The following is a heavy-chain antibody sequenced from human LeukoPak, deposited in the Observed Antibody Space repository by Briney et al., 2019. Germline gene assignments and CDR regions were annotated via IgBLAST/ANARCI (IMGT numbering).Heavy chain of an antibody. CDR3: VRGHSSSSNSFDY. J-gene: IGHJ4*02. D-gene: IGHD6-6*01. CDR1: GFTFSSYA. CDR2: ICSNGGST. Sequence: TGGSLRLSCSASGFTFSSYAMRWVRQAPGKGLEYVSGICSNGGSTNYEDSVKGRFTISRDNSKNTLYLQMSSLRAEDTAVYYCVRGHSSSSNSFDYWGQGSLVTVSS. V-gene: IGHV3-64D*09.